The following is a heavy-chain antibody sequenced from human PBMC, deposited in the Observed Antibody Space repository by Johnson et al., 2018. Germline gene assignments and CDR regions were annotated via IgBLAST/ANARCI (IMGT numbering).Heavy chain of an antibody. D-gene: IGHD1-1*01. J-gene: IGHJ6*03. Sequence: QVQLQESGPGLVKPSETLSLTCTVSGGSIMSYYWTWIRQPPGKGLEWIGYIYDTGSTNYNPSLRSRVTISVDPSKNQFSLKLSSVTAADAAVEYCASAPKSAEPGYNYYYMDVGGKGTTVTVSS. CDR3: ASAPKSAEPGYNYYYMDV. CDR2: IYDTGST. CDR1: GGSIMSYY. V-gene: IGHV4-59*01.